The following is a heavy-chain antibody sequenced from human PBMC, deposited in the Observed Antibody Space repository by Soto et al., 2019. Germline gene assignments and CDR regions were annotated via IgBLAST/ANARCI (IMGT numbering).Heavy chain of an antibody. V-gene: IGHV1-69*02. CDR3: ASGQPLYYYYRDV. CDR1: GGTFSSYT. Sequence: QVQLVQSGAAVKKPGSSVKVSCKASGGTFSSYTISWVRQAPGHGLEWMGRIIPILGIANYAQKFQGRVTITADKSTSKAYMELSSLRSEDTAVDDCASGQPLYYYYRDVGGKGTTVTVS. CDR2: IIPILGIA. J-gene: IGHJ6*03.